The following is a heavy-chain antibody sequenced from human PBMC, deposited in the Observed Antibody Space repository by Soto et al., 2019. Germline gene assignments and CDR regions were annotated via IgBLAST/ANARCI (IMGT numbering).Heavy chain of an antibody. CDR1: GGSISSSSYY. V-gene: IGHV4-39*01. J-gene: IGHJ5*02. D-gene: IGHD2-2*01. Sequence: PSETLSLTCTVSGGSISSSSYYWGWIRQPPGKGLEWIGSIYYSGSTYYNPSLKSRVTISVDTSKNQFSLKLSSVTAADTAVYYCAAQDIVVATLTWFDPWGQGTLVTVSS. CDR3: AAQDIVVATLTWFDP. CDR2: IYYSGST.